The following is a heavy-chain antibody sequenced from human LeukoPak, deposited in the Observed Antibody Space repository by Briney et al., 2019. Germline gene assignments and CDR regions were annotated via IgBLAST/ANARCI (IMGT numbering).Heavy chain of an antibody. D-gene: IGHD6-6*01. Sequence: SVKVSCKASGGTFSSYAISWVRQAPGQGLEWMGGIIPIFGTANYAQKFQGRVTITADESTSTAYMELSSLRSEDTAVYYCARAPRGLYSSSSIVYRGQGTLVTVSS. CDR1: GGTFSSYA. CDR2: IIPIFGTA. J-gene: IGHJ4*02. CDR3: ARAPRGLYSSSSIVY. V-gene: IGHV1-69*13.